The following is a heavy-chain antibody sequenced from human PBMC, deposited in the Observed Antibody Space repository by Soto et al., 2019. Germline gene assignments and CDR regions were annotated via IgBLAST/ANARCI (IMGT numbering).Heavy chain of an antibody. J-gene: IGHJ4*02. Sequence: LTLSCAASGFTFSSYGIHWVRHAPVKLLDWVAFISYDGSNKYYADSVKGRFTISRDNSKNTLYLQMNSLRAEDTAVYYCAKGKYYYDSSGYYGAVYFDYWGQGTLVTVSS. V-gene: IGHV3-30*18. CDR1: GFTFSSYG. D-gene: IGHD3-22*01. CDR3: AKGKYYYDSSGYYGAVYFDY. CDR2: ISYDGSNK.